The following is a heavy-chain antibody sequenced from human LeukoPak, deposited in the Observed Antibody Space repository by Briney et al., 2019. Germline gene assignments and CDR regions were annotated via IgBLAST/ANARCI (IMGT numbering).Heavy chain of an antibody. CDR2: ISSSGSTI. CDR3: ARTTTMATLVH. V-gene: IGHV3-48*03. J-gene: IGHJ5*02. Sequence: GGSLRLSCAASGFTFSSYEMDWVRQAPGKGLEWISYISSSGSTIYYADSVKGRFTISRDNAKNSLYLQMNSLRAEDTAVYYCARTTTMATLVHWGQGTLVTVSS. D-gene: IGHD5-24*01. CDR1: GFTFSSYE.